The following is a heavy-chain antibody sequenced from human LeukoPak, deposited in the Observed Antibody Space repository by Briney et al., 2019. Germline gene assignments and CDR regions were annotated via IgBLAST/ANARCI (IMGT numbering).Heavy chain of an antibody. CDR2: IYSGGST. Sequence: EGSLRLSCAASGFTVSSNYMSWVRQAPGKGLEWVSVIYSGGSTYYADSVKGRFTISRDNSKNTLYLQMNSLRAEDTAVYYCARNPIAAAVMYYMDVWGKGTTVTVSS. J-gene: IGHJ6*03. CDR1: GFTVSSNY. CDR3: ARNPIAAAVMYYMDV. V-gene: IGHV3-66*02. D-gene: IGHD6-13*01.